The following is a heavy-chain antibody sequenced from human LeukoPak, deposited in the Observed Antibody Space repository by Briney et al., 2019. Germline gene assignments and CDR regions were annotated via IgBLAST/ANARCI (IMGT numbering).Heavy chain of an antibody. CDR2: IKSKTDGGTT. J-gene: IGHJ4*02. CDR1: GFTFSNAW. Sequence: PGGSLRLSCAASGFTFSNAWMSWVRQAPGKGLEWVGRIKSKTDGGTTDYAAPVKGRFSISRDDSKNTLYLQMNSLKTEDTAVYYCTAVRLDYFDSSGYYPLDYWGQGTLVTVSS. D-gene: IGHD3-22*01. V-gene: IGHV3-15*01. CDR3: TAVRLDYFDSSGYYPLDY.